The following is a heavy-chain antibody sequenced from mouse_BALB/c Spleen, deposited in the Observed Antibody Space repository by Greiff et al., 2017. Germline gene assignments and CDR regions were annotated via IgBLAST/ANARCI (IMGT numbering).Heavy chain of an antibody. J-gene: IGHJ2*01. V-gene: IGHV10-1*02. Sequence: EVHLVESGGGLVQPKGSLKLSCAASGFTFNTYAMNWVRQAPGKGLEWVARIRSKSNNYATYYADSVKDRFTISRDDSQSMLYLQMNNLKTEDTAMYYCVRTYYGSSLYYFDYWGQGTTLTVSS. CDR2: IRSKSNNYAT. CDR1: GFTFNTYA. CDR3: VRTYYGSSLYYFDY. D-gene: IGHD1-1*01.